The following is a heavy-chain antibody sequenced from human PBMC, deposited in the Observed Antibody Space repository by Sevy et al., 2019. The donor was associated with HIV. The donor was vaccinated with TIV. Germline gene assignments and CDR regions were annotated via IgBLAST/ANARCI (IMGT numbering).Heavy chain of an antibody. V-gene: IGHV3-15*01. J-gene: IGHJ6*02. D-gene: IGHD1-26*01. CDR3: TTDRGGGSYWHYYYYGMDV. Sequence: GGSLRLSCAASGFTFSNAWMSWVRQAPGKGLEWVGRIKSKTDGGTTDYAAPVKGRFTISRDDSKNTLYLQMNSLKTEDTVVYYCTTDRGGGSYWHYYYYGMDVWGQGTTVTVSS. CDR2: IKSKTDGGTT. CDR1: GFTFSNAW.